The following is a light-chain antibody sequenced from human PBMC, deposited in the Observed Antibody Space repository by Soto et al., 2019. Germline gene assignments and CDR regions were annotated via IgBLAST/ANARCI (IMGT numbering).Light chain of an antibody. CDR3: QQYGRPPWT. CDR2: DTS. J-gene: IGKJ1*01. Sequence: VLSQSPGRLSLSPGERATLSCRASQSVPSTYFAWYQQKSGQPPRLLISDTSNRAAGVPDRFSGGGSGRDFTLTISRLEPEDFAVYFCQQYGRPPWTFGQGTKVEI. V-gene: IGKV3-20*01. CDR1: QSVPSTY.